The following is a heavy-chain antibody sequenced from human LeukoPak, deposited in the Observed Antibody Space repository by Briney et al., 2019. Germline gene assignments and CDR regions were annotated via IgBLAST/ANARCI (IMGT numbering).Heavy chain of an antibody. D-gene: IGHD5-18*01. CDR2: ISYDGTIK. CDR3: AGVDAAMPDAFDI. V-gene: IGHV3-30*04. J-gene: IGHJ3*02. CDR1: GFTFSSFA. Sequence: GGPLRLSCAASGFTFSSFAMHWVRQAPGKGLEWVALISYDGTIKHYADSVKGRFTISRDNSKNTLYLQMNSLRADDTAVYYCAGVDAAMPDAFDIWGQGTTVTVSS.